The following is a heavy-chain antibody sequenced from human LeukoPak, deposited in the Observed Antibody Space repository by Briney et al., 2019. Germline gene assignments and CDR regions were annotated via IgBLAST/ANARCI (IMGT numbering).Heavy chain of an antibody. J-gene: IGHJ2*01. CDR1: GYTLTELS. CDR2: FDPEDGET. Sequence: ASVKVSCKVSGYTLTELSMHWVRQAPRKGLEWMGGFDPEDGETIYAQKFQGRVTMTEDTSTDTAYMELSSLRSEDTAVYYCATEIGYCSGGSCSYWYFDLWGRGTLVTVSS. V-gene: IGHV1-24*01. CDR3: ATEIGYCSGGSCSYWYFDL. D-gene: IGHD2-15*01.